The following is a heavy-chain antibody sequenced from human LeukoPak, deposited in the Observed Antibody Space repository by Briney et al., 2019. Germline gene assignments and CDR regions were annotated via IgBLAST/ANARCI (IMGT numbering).Heavy chain of an antibody. J-gene: IGHJ4*02. CDR2: ISSNGGST. V-gene: IGHV3-64*02. CDR1: GFTFSSYA. Sequence: GGSLRLSCAASGFTFSSYAMHWVRQAPGKGLEYVSAISSNGGSTYYADSVKGRFTISRDNSKNTLYLQMGSLRAEDMAVYYCASPGAYYWGQGTLVTVSS. CDR3: ASPGAYY.